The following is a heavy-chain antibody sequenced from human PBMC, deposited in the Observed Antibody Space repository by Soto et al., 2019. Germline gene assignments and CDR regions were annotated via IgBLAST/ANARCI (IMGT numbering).Heavy chain of an antibody. CDR2: VYYTGST. V-gene: IGHV4-61*01. D-gene: IGHD3-10*01. CDR3: ARDRRVRHGLDV. J-gene: IGHJ6*02. CDR1: GVSVTIASYS. Sequence: ASETLSLTCSVSGVSVTIASYSWSWIRQPPGKGLEWIGYVYYTGSTNYNPSLESRVTISIDTSRNQFSLKLTSVTAADTAVYYCARDRRVRHGLDVWGQGTTVTVSS.